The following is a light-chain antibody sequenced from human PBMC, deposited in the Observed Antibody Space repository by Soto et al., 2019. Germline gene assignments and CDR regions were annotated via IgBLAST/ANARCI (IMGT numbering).Light chain of an antibody. CDR1: QSISSW. Sequence: DIQMTQSPSTLSASVGDRVTITCRASQSISSWLAWYQQKPGKAPKLLIYDASSLESGVPSRFRGSGSGTECTLTISSLQPDDFATYYCQQYNKGTFGQGTKVEI. CDR3: QQYNKGT. J-gene: IGKJ1*01. CDR2: DAS. V-gene: IGKV1-5*01.